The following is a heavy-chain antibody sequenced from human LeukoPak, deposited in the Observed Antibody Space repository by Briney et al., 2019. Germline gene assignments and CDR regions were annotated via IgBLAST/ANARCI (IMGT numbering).Heavy chain of an antibody. V-gene: IGHV3-23*01. Sequence: PGGSLRLSCAASGFTFSSYAMSWVRQAPGKGLEWVSAISGSGGSTYYADSVKGRFTISRDNSKNTLYLQMNSLRAEDTAVYYCARVPGYSSGWYFDYWGQGTLVTVSS. J-gene: IGHJ4*02. CDR1: GFTFSSYA. D-gene: IGHD6-19*01. CDR2: ISGSGGST. CDR3: ARVPGYSSGWYFDY.